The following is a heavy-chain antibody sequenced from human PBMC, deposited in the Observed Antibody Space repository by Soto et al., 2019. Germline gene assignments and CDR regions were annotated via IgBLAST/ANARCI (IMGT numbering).Heavy chain of an antibody. Sequence: VQLVQSGAEVKKPGSSVKVSCKASGGTFSSYAISWVRQAPGQGLEWMGGIIPIFGTANYAQKFQGRVTITADESTSTAYMELSSLRSEDTAVYYCARDRQNVVASWYYYYGMDVWGQGTTVTVSS. CDR3: ARDRQNVVASWYYYYGMDV. J-gene: IGHJ6*02. CDR1: GGTFSSYA. V-gene: IGHV1-69*01. CDR2: IIPIFGTA. D-gene: IGHD2-15*01.